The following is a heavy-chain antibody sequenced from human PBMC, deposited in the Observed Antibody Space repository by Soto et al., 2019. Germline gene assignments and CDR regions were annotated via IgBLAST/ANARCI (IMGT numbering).Heavy chain of an antibody. CDR2: IYYSGST. D-gene: IGHD6-13*01. Sequence: SETLSLTCTVSGGSISSSSYYWGWIRQPPGKGLEWIGSIYYSGSTYYNPSLKSRVTISVDTSKNQFSLKLSSVTAADTAVYYCARVAAAGFVDYYYMDVWGKGTTVTVSS. CDR1: GGSISSSSYY. CDR3: ARVAAAGFVDYYYMDV. J-gene: IGHJ6*03. V-gene: IGHV4-39*01.